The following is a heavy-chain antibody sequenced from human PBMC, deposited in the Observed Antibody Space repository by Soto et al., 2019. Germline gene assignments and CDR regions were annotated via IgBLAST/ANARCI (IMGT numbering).Heavy chain of an antibody. Sequence: EVQLVEAGGGLVQPGGSLTLSCAASGFTFSSYEMNWVRQAPGKGLEWVSYISTSGSTIYYADSVKGRFTISRDNAKSSLYLQMNSPRDEDTAVYYCAREPYSGTYYDYWGQGTLVTVSS. CDR1: GFTFSSYE. CDR2: ISTSGSTI. J-gene: IGHJ4*02. V-gene: IGHV3-48*03. D-gene: IGHD1-26*01. CDR3: AREPYSGTYYDY.